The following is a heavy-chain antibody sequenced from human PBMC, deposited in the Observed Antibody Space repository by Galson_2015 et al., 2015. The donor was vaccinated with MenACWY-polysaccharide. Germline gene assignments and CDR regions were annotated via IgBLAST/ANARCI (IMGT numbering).Heavy chain of an antibody. J-gene: IGHJ6*02. V-gene: IGHV3-30-3*01. D-gene: IGHD6-13*01. CDR1: GFTFSSYA. Sequence: SLGLSCATSGFTFSSYAMHWVRQAPGKGLEWVAVISYDGSNKYYADSVKGRFTISRDNSKNTLYLQMNSLRAEDTAVYYCARDRRAAAGYYYYGMDVWGQGTTVTVSS. CDR2: ISYDGSNK. CDR3: ARDRRAAAGYYYYGMDV.